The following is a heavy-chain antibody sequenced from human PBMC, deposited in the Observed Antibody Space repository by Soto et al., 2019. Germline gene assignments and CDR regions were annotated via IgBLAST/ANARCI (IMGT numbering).Heavy chain of an antibody. V-gene: IGHV3-20*04. D-gene: IGHD3-10*01. CDR3: VRVPSVLLWFGEIDY. Sequence: EVQLVESGGGVVRPGGSLRLSCAASGFTFDDYGMSWVRRAPGKGLGWVSGINWNGGSTGYADSVKGRFTISRDNAKNSLYQQMNSLRAEDTALYYCVRVPSVLLWFGEIDYWGQGTLVTVSS. J-gene: IGHJ4*02. CDR1: GFTFDDYG. CDR2: INWNGGST.